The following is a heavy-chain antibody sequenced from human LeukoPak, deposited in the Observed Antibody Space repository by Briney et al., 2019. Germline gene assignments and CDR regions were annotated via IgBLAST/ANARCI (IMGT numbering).Heavy chain of an antibody. CDR1: GYTFTAHY. D-gene: IGHD7-27*01. CDR3: VRESGDSDSTFDY. Sequence: ASVKVSCRASGYTFTAHYIHWVRQAPGQGLEWMGWINPNSGGTNYAQKFQGRVTMTRDTSISTAYMELSRLTSDDTAVYYCVRESGDSDSTFDYWGQGSLVTVSS. J-gene: IGHJ4*02. V-gene: IGHV1-2*02. CDR2: INPNSGGT.